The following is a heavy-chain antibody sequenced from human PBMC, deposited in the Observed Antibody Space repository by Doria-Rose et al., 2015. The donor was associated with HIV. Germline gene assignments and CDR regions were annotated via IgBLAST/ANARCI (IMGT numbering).Heavy chain of an antibody. CDR2: IFSDDES. CDR1: GVSLSSPGMG. J-gene: IGHJ4*02. D-gene: IGHD6-13*01. V-gene: IGHV2-26*01. CDR3: ARIKSSRWYHKYYLDF. Sequence: QITLKESGPVLVKPTETLTLTCTVSGVSLSSPGMGVSWIRQPPGKALEWLAIIFSDDESSYKTSLYSRLTISRGTSNSKVVLTMTDMDPVDTATYYCARIKSSRWYHKYYLDFWGQGTLVIVSA.